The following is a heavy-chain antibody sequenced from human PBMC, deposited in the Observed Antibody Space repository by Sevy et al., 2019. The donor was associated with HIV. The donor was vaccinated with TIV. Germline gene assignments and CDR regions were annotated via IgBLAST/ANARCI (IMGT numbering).Heavy chain of an antibody. CDR3: ARNIAAAATTRVWFDP. V-gene: IGHV1-69*05. Sequence: ASVKVSCKASGGTFSSYAISWVRQAPGQGLEWMGGFIPIFGTANYAQKFQGRVTITTDESTSTAYVELSSLRSEDTAVYYCARNIAAAATTRVWFDPWGQGTLVTVSS. CDR1: GGTFSSYA. J-gene: IGHJ5*02. D-gene: IGHD6-13*01. CDR2: FIPIFGTA.